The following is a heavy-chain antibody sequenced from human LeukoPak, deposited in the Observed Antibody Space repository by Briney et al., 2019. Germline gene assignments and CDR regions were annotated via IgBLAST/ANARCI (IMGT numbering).Heavy chain of an antibody. D-gene: IGHD6-6*01. V-gene: IGHV1-69*06. CDR2: IIPIFGTT. Sequence: SVKVSCKASGGTFSSYTISWVRQAPGQGLEWMGGIIPIFGTTNYAQKFQGRVTITADKSTSTAYMELSSLRSDDTAVYYCAREGLRSIAARRGTRDYMDVWGKGTTVIVSS. CDR3: AREGLRSIAARRGTRDYMDV. J-gene: IGHJ6*03. CDR1: GGTFSSYT.